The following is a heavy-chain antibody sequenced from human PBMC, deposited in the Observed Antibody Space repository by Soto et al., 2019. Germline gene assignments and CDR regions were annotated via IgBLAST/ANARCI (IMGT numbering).Heavy chain of an antibody. CDR2: INHSGGT. J-gene: IGHJ4*02. V-gene: IGHV4-59*01. D-gene: IGHD6-19*01. Sequence: QVQLQESGPGLVKPSETLSLTCAVSGGSISNYYWSWIRQPPGRGLEWIGYINHSGGTNYNPSLKSRVTISVDTSKNQFSLRLSSVTAADTAVYYCARDPLTVAGPHFDNWGQGALVTVSS. CDR1: GGSISNYY. CDR3: ARDPLTVAGPHFDN.